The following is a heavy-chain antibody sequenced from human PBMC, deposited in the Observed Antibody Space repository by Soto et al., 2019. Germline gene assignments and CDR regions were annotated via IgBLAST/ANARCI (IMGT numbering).Heavy chain of an antibody. CDR1: GGTFSSYT. J-gene: IGHJ5*02. CDR2: IIPILGIA. D-gene: IGHD3-10*01. Sequence: QVQLVQSGAEVKKPGSSVKVSCKASGGTFSSYTISWVRQAPGQGLEWMGRIIPILGIANYAQKFQGRVTITADKSTSSAYMELSSLRSEDTAVYYCANYPAFGEYNWFDPWGQGTLVTVSS. V-gene: IGHV1-69*02. CDR3: ANYPAFGEYNWFDP.